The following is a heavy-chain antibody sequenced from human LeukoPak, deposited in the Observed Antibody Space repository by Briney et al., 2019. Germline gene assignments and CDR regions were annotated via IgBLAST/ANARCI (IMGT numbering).Heavy chain of an antibody. CDR3: ASIDPTKPVAGNFDY. J-gene: IGHJ4*02. V-gene: IGHV4-4*02. D-gene: IGHD6-19*01. CDR1: GGSISSSNW. CDR2: MYDSGST. Sequence: SETLSLTCAVSGGSISSSNWWSGGRPPGGKGVEGIGEMYDSGSTNYKPSVKSRVTISGDKSKNKVSLKLNTVTAAATAVYSCASIDPTKPVAGNFDYWGQGTLVTVSS.